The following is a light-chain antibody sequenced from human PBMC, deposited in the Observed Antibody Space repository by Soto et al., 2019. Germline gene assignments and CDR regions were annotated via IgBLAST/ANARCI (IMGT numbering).Light chain of an antibody. CDR3: QQYHSSPYT. Sequence: DIQMTQSPSTLSASVGDKVTITCRASQTISFWLAWYQQKPGKAPKLLIYDASSLESGGPSRFRGSGSGTEFTLTISSLQPDDFATYYCQQYHSSPYTFGLGTKLEIQ. CDR1: QTISFW. J-gene: IGKJ2*01. CDR2: DAS. V-gene: IGKV1-5*01.